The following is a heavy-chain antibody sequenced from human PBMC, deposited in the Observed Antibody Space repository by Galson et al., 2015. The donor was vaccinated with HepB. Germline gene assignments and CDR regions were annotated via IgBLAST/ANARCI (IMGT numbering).Heavy chain of an antibody. CDR1: GFTFSDYY. CDR2: ISSSGSTI. D-gene: IGHD1-26*01. Sequence: SLRLSCAASGFTFSDYYMSWIRQAPGKGLEWVSYISSSGSTIYYADSVKGRFTISRDNAKSSLYLQMNSLRAEDTAVYYCARDGPYSGSYYDAFDIWGQGTMVTVSS. CDR3: ARDGPYSGSYYDAFDI. J-gene: IGHJ3*02. V-gene: IGHV3-11*01.